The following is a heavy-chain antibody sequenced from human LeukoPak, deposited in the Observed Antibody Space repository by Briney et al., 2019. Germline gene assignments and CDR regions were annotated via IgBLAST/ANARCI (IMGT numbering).Heavy chain of an antibody. CDR2: ISDSGGST. D-gene: IGHD5-24*01. CDR1: GFTFSSYA. J-gene: IGHJ4*02. V-gene: IGHV3-23*01. CDR3: ATRTGSRDGYNFDY. Sequence: PGGSLRLSCAASGFTFSSYAMSWVRQAPGKGLEWVSTISDSGGSTYYADSVKGRFTISRDNSKNTLYLQMNSPRAEDTAVYYCATRTGSRDGYNFDYWGQGTLVTVSS.